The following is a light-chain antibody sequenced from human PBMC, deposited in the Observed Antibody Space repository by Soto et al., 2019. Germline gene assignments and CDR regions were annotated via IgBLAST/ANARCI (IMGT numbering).Light chain of an antibody. V-gene: IGKV3-15*01. CDR2: GAS. Sequence: EIVMTQSPATLSVSPGERATLSCRASQSVSSNLAGYQQKPGQAPRLLIYGASTRATGIPARFSGSGSGTEFTLTISSLQSEDFAVYYCQQYNNWGTFGQGTKVEIK. CDR3: QQYNNWGT. J-gene: IGKJ1*01. CDR1: QSVSSN.